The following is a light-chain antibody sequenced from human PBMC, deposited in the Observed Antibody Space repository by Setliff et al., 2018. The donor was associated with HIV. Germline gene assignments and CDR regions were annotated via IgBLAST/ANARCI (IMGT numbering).Light chain of an antibody. V-gene: IGLV1-40*01. CDR1: SPNIGAGYD. CDR2: GSS. J-gene: IGLJ1*01. CDR3: QSYDSRLNVYV. Sequence: QSVLTQPPSVSGAPGQSVTISCAGGSPNIGAGYDVHWYQQLPGASPKLLIYGSSNRPSGVPDRFSGSKSGTSASLAITGLQAEDEADYYCQSYDSRLNVYVFATGTKVTVL.